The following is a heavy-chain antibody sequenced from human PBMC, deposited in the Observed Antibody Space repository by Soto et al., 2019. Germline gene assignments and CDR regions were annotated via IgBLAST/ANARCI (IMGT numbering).Heavy chain of an antibody. D-gene: IGHD2-21*01. Sequence: ASVKVSCKASGYTFTSYAMHWVRQAPGQRLDWMGWINAGNGNTKYSQKFQGRVTITRDTSASTAYMELSSLRSEDTAVYYCARVSKVILRNDAFDIWGQGTMVTVSS. CDR3: ARVSKVILRNDAFDI. CDR2: INAGNGNT. CDR1: GYTFTSYA. V-gene: IGHV1-3*01. J-gene: IGHJ3*02.